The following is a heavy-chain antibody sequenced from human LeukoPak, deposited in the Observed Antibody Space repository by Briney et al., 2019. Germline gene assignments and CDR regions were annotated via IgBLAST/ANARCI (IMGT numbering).Heavy chain of an antibody. D-gene: IGHD2-21*01. Sequence: PSETLSLTCTVSGDSMTYSYWSWIRQPPGKGLEWLGNIYLSVITKSNPSLKSRVTISLYTSKNQLSLRLTSVTAADTAVYYCARRRQVSAYSPYAFDMWGQGTMVTV. CDR1: GDSMTYSY. V-gene: IGHV4-59*08. J-gene: IGHJ3*02. CDR2: IYLSVIT. CDR3: ARRRQVSAYSPYAFDM.